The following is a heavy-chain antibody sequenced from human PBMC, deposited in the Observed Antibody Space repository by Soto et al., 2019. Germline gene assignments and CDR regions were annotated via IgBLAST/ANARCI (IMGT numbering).Heavy chain of an antibody. CDR2: IWDDGRTT. J-gene: IGHJ3*02. CDR3: ARNSGEYEVFDI. D-gene: IGHD4-17*01. V-gene: IGHV3-33*01. Sequence: QVQLVESGGGVVHPGGSLTLSCAASGFNFRSYGMHWVRQAPGKGLEWLAVIWDDGRTTYYADSVKGRFTISRDNPKNTLSLQMNSLRVEDTAMFCCARNSGEYEVFDIWGQGTLVSVSS. CDR1: GFNFRSYG.